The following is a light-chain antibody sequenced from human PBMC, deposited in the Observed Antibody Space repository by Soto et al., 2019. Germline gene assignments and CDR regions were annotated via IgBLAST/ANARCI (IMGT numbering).Light chain of an antibody. J-gene: IGKJ1*01. CDR1: QSLLHSNGYNY. Sequence: ESEMTQSPISLALTPGETASISCRSSQSLLHSNGYNYLDWYLQKPGQSPQLLIYLGSNRASGVPDRFSGSGSGTDFTLKISRVEAEDVGVYCCMQALQTQTFGQGTKVDIK. CDR2: LGS. CDR3: MQALQTQT. V-gene: IGKV2-28*01.